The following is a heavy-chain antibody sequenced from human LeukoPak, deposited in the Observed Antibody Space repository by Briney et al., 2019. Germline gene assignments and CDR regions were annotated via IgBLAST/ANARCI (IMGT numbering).Heavy chain of an antibody. CDR1: GGSFSGYY. D-gene: IGHD1-26*01. V-gene: IGHV4-34*01. CDR2: INHSGST. CDR3: ARGFVRPRIVGAPVYYFDY. Sequence: PSETLSLTCAVYGGSFSGYYWSWIRQPPGKGLEWIGEINHSGSTNYNPSLKSRVTISVDTSKNQFSLKLSSVTAADTAVYYCARGFVRPRIVGAPVYYFDYWGQGTLVTVSS. J-gene: IGHJ4*02.